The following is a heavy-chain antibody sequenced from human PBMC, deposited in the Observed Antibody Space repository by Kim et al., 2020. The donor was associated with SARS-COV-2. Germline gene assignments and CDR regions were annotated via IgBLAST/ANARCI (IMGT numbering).Heavy chain of an antibody. D-gene: IGHD6-13*01. CDR1: GGSFSGYY. Sequence: SETLSLTCAVYGGSFSGYYWSWIRQPPGKGLEWIGEINHSGSTNYNPSLKSRVTISVDTSKNQFSLKLSPVTAADTAVYYCARARRRQQLVFERPKDNWFDPGGQGTLVTVSS. J-gene: IGHJ5*02. CDR3: ARARRRQQLVFERPKDNWFDP. CDR2: INHSGST. V-gene: IGHV4-34*01.